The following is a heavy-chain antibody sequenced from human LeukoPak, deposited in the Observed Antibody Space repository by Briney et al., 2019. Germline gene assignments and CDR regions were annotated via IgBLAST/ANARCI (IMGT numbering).Heavy chain of an antibody. Sequence: PSETLSLTCTVSGGSISSGGYYWSWIRQPPGKGLEWIGYIYHSGSTYYNPSLKSRVTISVDRSKNQFSLKLSSVTAADTAVYYCARDSHDFGVTYWGQGTLVTVSS. CDR1: GGSISSGGYY. CDR3: ARDSHDFGVTY. CDR2: IYHSGST. D-gene: IGHD3-3*01. J-gene: IGHJ4*02. V-gene: IGHV4-30-2*01.